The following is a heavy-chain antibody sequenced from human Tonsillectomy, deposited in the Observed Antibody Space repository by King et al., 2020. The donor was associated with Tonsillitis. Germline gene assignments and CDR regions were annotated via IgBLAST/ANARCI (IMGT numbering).Heavy chain of an antibody. Sequence: VQLVESGGGLVKPGGSLRLSCAASGFMFSDFYMSWIRQAPGKGLEWVSYISSRDATTYYADSVKGRFTISGDNAKNSLYLQMNSLRAEDTAVYYCARDTYYSDNTYDYWGQGTLVTVSS. CDR2: ISSRDATT. J-gene: IGHJ4*02. D-gene: IGHD3-22*01. CDR1: GFMFSDFY. V-gene: IGHV3-11*01. CDR3: ARDTYYSDNTYDY.